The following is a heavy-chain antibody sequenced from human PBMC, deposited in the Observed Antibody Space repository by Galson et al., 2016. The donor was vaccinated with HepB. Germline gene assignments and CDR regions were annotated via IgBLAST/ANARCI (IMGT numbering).Heavy chain of an antibody. CDR1: GDSVSSKSAS. D-gene: IGHD6-19*01. CDR3: SRGPRNYSSGWTFDY. CDR2: AYFRSKWYH. Sequence: CAISGDSVSSKSASWIWIRQSPSRGLEWLGRAYFRSKWYHDYAPSVKSRITITPDPSRNQFSLQLDSVTPEDTAIYYCSRGPRNYSSGWTFDYWGQGPLVTVSS. J-gene: IGHJ4*02. V-gene: IGHV6-1*01.